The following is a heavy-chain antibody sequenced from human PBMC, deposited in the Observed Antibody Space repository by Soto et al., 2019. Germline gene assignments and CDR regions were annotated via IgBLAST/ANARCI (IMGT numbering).Heavy chain of an antibody. CDR3: ARGDIYDSGSYLNY. J-gene: IGHJ4*02. V-gene: IGHV4-34*01. D-gene: IGHD3-10*01. CDR2: INHSGST. CDR1: GGSFSGYY. Sequence: SETLSLTCAVYGGSFSGYYWTWIRQPPGKGLEWIGEINHSGSTNYNPSLESRVTMSVDTSKNQFSLKVTSVTAADTALYYCARGDIYDSGSYLNYWGQGGLVNVSS.